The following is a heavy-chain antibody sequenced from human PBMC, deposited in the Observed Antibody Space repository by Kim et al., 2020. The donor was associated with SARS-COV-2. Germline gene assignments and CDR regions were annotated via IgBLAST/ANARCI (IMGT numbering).Heavy chain of an antibody. CDR3: AGFGGIVLGGYFDY. D-gene: IGHD3-3*01. V-gene: IGHV5-51*01. J-gene: IGHJ4*02. Sequence: SPSFQDQVTISADKSISTAYLQWSSLKASDTAMYYCAGFGGIVLGGYFDYWGQGTLVTVSS.